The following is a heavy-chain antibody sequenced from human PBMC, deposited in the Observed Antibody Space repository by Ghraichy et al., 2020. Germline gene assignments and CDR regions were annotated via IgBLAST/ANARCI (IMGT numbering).Heavy chain of an antibody. Sequence: GGSLRLSCAASGFTFSNYSLIWVRQAPGKGLEWVANIEKDGSKTNYVDSVKGRFTISRDNAKNSLYLQMNSLRAEDTAVYYCTTDRSPTWSFFDYWGQGTLATVSS. J-gene: IGHJ4*02. D-gene: IGHD1-26*01. V-gene: IGHV3-7*01. CDR1: GFTFSNYS. CDR3: TTDRSPTWSFFDY. CDR2: IEKDGSKT.